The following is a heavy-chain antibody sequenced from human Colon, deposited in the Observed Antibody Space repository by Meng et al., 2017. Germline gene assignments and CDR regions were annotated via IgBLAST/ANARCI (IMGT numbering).Heavy chain of an antibody. CDR3: ARYFCGSACYYFDY. Sequence: QVRLQVSGPGLVKSSVTLFLTCTVSGVSISGFYWSWIRQTPGGGLEWIGYLPDRGRSNSNPSLKSRVTISADTSKKQFSLELRSVTAADTAVYYCARYFCGSACYYFDYWGQGTLVTVSS. D-gene: IGHD2-21*02. CDR2: LPDRGRS. V-gene: IGHV4-4*09. J-gene: IGHJ4*02. CDR1: GVSISGFY.